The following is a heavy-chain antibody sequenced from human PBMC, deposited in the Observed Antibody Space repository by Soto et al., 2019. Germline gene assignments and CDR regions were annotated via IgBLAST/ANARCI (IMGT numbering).Heavy chain of an antibody. D-gene: IGHD3-10*01. Sequence: PSETLSLTCAVYGGSFSGYYWSWIRQPPGKGLEWIGEINHSGSTNYNPSLKSRVTISVDTSKNQFSLKLSSVTAADTAVYYCARLRVRLGGVYYYYGMDVWGQGTTVTVS. J-gene: IGHJ6*02. CDR2: INHSGST. CDR3: ARLRVRLGGVYYYYGMDV. V-gene: IGHV4-34*01. CDR1: GGSFSGYY.